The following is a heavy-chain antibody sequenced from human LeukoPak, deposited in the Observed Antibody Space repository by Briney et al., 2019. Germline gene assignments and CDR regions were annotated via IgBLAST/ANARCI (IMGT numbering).Heavy chain of an antibody. CDR1: GFTFIDYY. J-gene: IGHJ3*02. Sequence: ASVKVSCKASGFTFIDYYMHWVRQAPGQGLEWMGWINPNSGETDYAQKFQGRVTVTRDTSISTAYMELSSLTSDDTAVYYCASLGRVVGSDAFDIWGQGTMVTVSS. CDR2: INPNSGET. D-gene: IGHD3-22*01. V-gene: IGHV1-2*02. CDR3: ASLGRVVGSDAFDI.